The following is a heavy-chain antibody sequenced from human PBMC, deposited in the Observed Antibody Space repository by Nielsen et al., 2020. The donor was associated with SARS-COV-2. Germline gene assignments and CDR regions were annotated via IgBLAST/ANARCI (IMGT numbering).Heavy chain of an antibody. J-gene: IGHJ4*02. Sequence: ASVKVSCKASGYTFTSYGISWVRQAPGQGLEWMGWISAYNGNTNYAQKLQGRVTMTTDTSTSTAYMELRSLRSDDTAVYYCVRDPVGGYCSSTSCYTSRPDYWGQGTLVTVSS. D-gene: IGHD2-2*02. CDR2: ISAYNGNT. CDR1: GYTFTSYG. V-gene: IGHV1-18*04. CDR3: VRDPVGGYCSSTSCYTSRPDY.